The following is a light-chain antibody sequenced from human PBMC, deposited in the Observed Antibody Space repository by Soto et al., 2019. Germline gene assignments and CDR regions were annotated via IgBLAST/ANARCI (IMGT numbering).Light chain of an antibody. Sequence: DIQMTQSPSSLSASVGDRVTITCRASQSISSYLNWYQQKSGTAPKLLIYAASSLQSGVPSRFSASGSGTDFTLTISSLQPEELATYYCQQSYRTPDTFGQGTKLEIK. V-gene: IGKV1-39*01. CDR3: QQSYRTPDT. CDR2: AAS. J-gene: IGKJ2*01. CDR1: QSISSY.